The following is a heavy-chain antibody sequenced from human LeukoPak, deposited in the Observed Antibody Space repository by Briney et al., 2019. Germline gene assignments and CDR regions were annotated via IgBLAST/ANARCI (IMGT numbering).Heavy chain of an antibody. CDR1: GFSFDDYA. J-gene: IGHJ5*01. D-gene: IGHD3-22*01. V-gene: IGHV3-43*02. CDR2: ISGDGGSA. CDR3: ARESDSSGWYDS. Sequence: GGSLRLSCAAPGFSFDDYAIHWVRQAPGKGLEWVSLISGDGGSAFYADSVKGRFTISRDNSKNSLYLQMSSLRSEDTALYYCARESDSSGWYDSWGQGTLVTVSS.